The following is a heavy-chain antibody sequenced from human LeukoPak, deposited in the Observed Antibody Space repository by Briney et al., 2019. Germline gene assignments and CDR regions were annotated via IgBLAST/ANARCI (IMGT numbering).Heavy chain of an antibody. V-gene: IGHV3-53*01. CDR2: IYSGGST. D-gene: IGHD3-22*01. CDR1: GFTASSNY. J-gene: IGHJ3*02. Sequence: PGGSLRLSWAASGFTASSNYMSWVRQAPGKGLEWVSVIYSGGSTYYANSVKGRFTISRDNSKNPLYLQMNSLRAEDTAVYYCASATRDYYDSSGDDAFDIWGQGTMVTVSS. CDR3: ASATRDYYDSSGDDAFDI.